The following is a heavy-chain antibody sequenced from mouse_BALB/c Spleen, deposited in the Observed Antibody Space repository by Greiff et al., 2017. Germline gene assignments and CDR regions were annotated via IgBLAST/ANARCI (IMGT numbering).Heavy chain of an antibody. CDR3: ARRVTGPFDY. V-gene: IGHV1-69*02. D-gene: IGHD2-1*01. Sequence: VQLQQPGAELVKPGASVKLSCKASVYTFTSYWMHWVKQRPGQGLEWIGEIDPSDSYTNYNQKFKGKATLTVDKSSSTAYMQLSSLTSEDSAVYYCARRVTGPFDYWGQGTTLTVSS. CDR2: IDPSDSYT. J-gene: IGHJ2*01. CDR1: VYTFTSYW.